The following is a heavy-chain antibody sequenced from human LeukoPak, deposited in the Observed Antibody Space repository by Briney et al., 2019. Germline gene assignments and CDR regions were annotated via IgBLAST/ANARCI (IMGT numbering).Heavy chain of an antibody. D-gene: IGHD6-13*01. V-gene: IGHV4-61*02. Sequence: SQTLSLTCTVSGGSISSGSYYWSWIRQPAGKGLEWIGRIYTSGSTNYNPSLKSRVTISVDTSKNQFSLKLSSVTAADTAVYYCARVHYSKFDYWGQGTLVTVSS. J-gene: IGHJ4*02. CDR2: IYTSGST. CDR3: ARVHYSKFDY. CDR1: GGSISSGSYY.